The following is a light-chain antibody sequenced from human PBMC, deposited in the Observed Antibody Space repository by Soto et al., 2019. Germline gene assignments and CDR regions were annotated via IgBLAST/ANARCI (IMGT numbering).Light chain of an antibody. CDR2: DAS. CDR1: QSVTTR. Sequence: EIVLTQSPATLSLSPGERATLSCRASQSVTTRLGWYQQKPGQAPRLLIYDASNRATGIPDRFSGSGSGTDFTLTISSLEPEDSAVYYCQQRSTWPQTFGQGNKVEIK. V-gene: IGKV3-11*01. J-gene: IGKJ1*01. CDR3: QQRSTWPQT.